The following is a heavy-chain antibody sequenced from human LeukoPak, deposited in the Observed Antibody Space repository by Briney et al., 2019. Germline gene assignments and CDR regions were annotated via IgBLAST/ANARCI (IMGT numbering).Heavy chain of an antibody. CDR3: AKDRGIAARPKKADAFDI. D-gene: IGHD6-6*01. J-gene: IGHJ3*02. CDR2: ISGSGDST. V-gene: IGHV3-23*01. Sequence: QPGGSLRLSCAASGFTFRSYAMSWVRQAPGKGLEWVSAISGSGDSTYCADSVKGRFTISRDNSKNTLYLQMNSLRAEDTAIYYCAKDRGIAARPKKADAFDIWGQGSMVTVSS. CDR1: GFTFRSYA.